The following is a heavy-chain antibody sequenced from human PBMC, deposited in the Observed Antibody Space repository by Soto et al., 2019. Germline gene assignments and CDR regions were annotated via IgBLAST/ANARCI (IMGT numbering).Heavy chain of an antibody. D-gene: IGHD1-26*01. CDR1: GGSISSYY. CDR2: IYYSGST. CDR3: ARRYGGNFDF. Sequence: QVQLQESGPGLVKPSETLSLTCTVSGGSISSYYWSWIRQPPGKGLECIGNIYYSGSTNYNPSLKSRVTISVDTSKNQFSLMLSSVTAADTAVYYCARRYGGNFDFWGQGTLVTVSS. V-gene: IGHV4-59*01. J-gene: IGHJ4*02.